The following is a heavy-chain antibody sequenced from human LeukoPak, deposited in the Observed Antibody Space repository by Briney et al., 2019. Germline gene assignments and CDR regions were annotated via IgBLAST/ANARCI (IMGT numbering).Heavy chain of an antibody. V-gene: IGHV3-20*04. J-gene: IGHJ4*02. Sequence: GGSLRLSCAASGFTSDGYGLSWVRQAPGRGLEWVSGLNWNGGTTGYADSVRGRFTIYRDNGRNSLYLQMNSLRAEDTALYYCARGFSGYDFGRYFDYWGQGTLVTVSS. D-gene: IGHD5-12*01. CDR3: ARGFSGYDFGRYFDY. CDR2: LNWNGGTT. CDR1: GFTSDGYG.